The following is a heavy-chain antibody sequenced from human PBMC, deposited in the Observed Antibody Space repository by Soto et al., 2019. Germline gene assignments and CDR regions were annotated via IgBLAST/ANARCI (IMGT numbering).Heavy chain of an antibody. CDR1: GFTFSSYL. V-gene: IGHV3-30*03. D-gene: IGHD1-1*01. CDR2: ISYDGGSK. J-gene: IGHJ6*03. CDR3: AFNWNDIYYMDV. Sequence: PGGSLRLSCAASGFTFSSYLMHWVRQAPGTGLEWVALISYDGGSKNYADSVKGRFTVSRDNSKNTLYLQMNSLRDEDTALYYCAFNWNDIYYMDVWGKGTTVTVSS.